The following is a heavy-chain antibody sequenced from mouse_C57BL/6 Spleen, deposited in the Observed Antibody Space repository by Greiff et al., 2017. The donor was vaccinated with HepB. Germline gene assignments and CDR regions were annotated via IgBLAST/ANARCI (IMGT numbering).Heavy chain of an antibody. Sequence: VQLKESGAELVKPGASVKLSCTASGFNIKDYYMHWVKQRTEQGLEWIGRIDPEDGETKYAPKFQGKATITADTSSNTAYLPLRSLTSEDTAVYCCAREYVRSYHCAMEDWGQRTSVTVSS. CDR3: AREYVRSYHCAMED. J-gene: IGHJ4*01. CDR1: GFNIKDYY. D-gene: IGHD1-1*01. V-gene: IGHV14-2*01. CDR2: IDPEDGET.